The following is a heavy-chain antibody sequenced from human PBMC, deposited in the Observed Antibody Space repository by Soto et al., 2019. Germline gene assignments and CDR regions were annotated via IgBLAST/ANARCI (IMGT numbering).Heavy chain of an antibody. CDR1: GFTFTSSA. CDR3: AAVGADSSGYRDAFDI. Sequence: QMQLVQSGPEVKKPGTSVKVSCKASGFTFTSSAVQWVRQARGQRLEWIGWIVVGSGNTNYAQKFQERVTITRDMSTSTAYMELSSLRSEVTAVYYCAAVGADSSGYRDAFDIWGQGTMVTVSS. V-gene: IGHV1-58*01. CDR2: IVVGSGNT. D-gene: IGHD3-22*01. J-gene: IGHJ3*02.